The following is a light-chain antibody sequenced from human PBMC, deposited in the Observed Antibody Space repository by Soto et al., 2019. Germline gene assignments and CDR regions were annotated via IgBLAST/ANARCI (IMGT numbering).Light chain of an antibody. J-gene: IGKJ2*01. V-gene: IGKV3-11*01. Sequence: IVLTQSQVTLSLSPGERATLSCRASQHISTFLAWYQHKFGQAPRLLISDASKRVTCTPARFSGSGFGPDFTLTISCVEPDDVAGYYCQPRSSGYTFGQGTQLES. CDR3: QPRSSGYT. CDR1: QHISTF. CDR2: DAS.